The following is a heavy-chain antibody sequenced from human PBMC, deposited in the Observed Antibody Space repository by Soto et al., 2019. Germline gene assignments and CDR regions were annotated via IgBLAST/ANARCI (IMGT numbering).Heavy chain of an antibody. CDR3: AREGALLFGGNSDYYDTVAV. V-gene: IGHV4-59*12. CDR2: IYHSGIT. CDR1: GCCISSYY. D-gene: IGHD2-21*01. J-gene: IGHJ6*02. Sequence: SETLSLTCTVSGCCISSYYWSWIRQPPGKGLEWIGNIYHSGITNYNPSLKSRVAISIDMSKNQFSLYLSSVTAADTAVYYCAREGALLFGGNSDYYDTVAVWGQGTTVTVSS.